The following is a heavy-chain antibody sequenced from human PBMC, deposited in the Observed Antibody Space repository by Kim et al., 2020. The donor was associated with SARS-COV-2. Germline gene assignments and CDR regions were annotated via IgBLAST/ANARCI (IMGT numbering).Heavy chain of an antibody. CDR2: ISSSGSTI. CDR3: AREYYYDSSGYLDAFDI. J-gene: IGHJ3*02. Sequence: GGSLRLSCAASGFTFSTYSMNWVRQAPGKGLEWVSYISSSGSTIYYADSVKGRFTISRDNAKNSLYLQMNSLRDEDTAVYYCAREYYYDSSGYLDAFDIWGQGTMVTVSS. D-gene: IGHD3-22*01. CDR1: GFTFSTYS. V-gene: IGHV3-48*02.